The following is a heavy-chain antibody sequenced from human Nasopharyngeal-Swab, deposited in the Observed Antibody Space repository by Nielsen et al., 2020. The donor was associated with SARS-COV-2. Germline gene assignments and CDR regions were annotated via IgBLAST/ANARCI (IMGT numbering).Heavy chain of an antibody. CDR3: ARTDSSGYYPVTYYYYGMDV. Sequence: WSRQPPGKGLEWVAVISYDGSNKYYADSVKGRFTISRDNSKNTLYLQMNSLRAEDTAVYYCARTDSSGYYPVTYYYYGMDVWGQGTTVTVSS. J-gene: IGHJ6*02. V-gene: IGHV3-30-3*01. D-gene: IGHD3-22*01. CDR2: ISYDGSNK.